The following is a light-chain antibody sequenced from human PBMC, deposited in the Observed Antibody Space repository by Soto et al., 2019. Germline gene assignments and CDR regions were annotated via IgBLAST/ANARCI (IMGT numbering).Light chain of an antibody. CDR2: DVS. J-gene: IGLJ1*01. CDR1: SSDVGGYNY. CDR3: CSYVGSYNYV. V-gene: IGLV2-11*01. Sequence: QSVLTHPLSVSWSPGHSVTISCTGTSSDVGGYNYVSWHQQHPGKAPKLMIYDVSKRPSGVPDRFSGSKSGNTASLTISGLQAEDEADYYCCSYVGSYNYVFGTGTKVTVL.